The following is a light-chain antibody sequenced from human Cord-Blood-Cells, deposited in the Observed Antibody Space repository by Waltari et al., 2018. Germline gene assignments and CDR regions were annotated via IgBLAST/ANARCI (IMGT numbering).Light chain of an antibody. J-gene: IGLJ1*01. V-gene: IGLV2-14*01. Sequence: QSALTQPASVSGSPGQSLTISCTGTSSHVGGYNYVSWYQQHPGKAPKLMIYDVSKRPSVVSHRFSGSKSGNTASLTISGLQAEDEADYYCSSYTSSSTYVFGTGTKVTVL. CDR2: DVS. CDR1: SSHVGGYNY. CDR3: SSYTSSSTYV.